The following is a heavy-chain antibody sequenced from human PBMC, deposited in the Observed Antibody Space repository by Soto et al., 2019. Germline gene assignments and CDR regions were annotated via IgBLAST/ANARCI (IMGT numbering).Heavy chain of an antibody. D-gene: IGHD1-20*01. CDR1: GFTFSSYA. CDR3: AKGTRYRPLIYYFDY. V-gene: IGHV3-23*01. Sequence: EVQLLESGGGLVQPGGSLRLSCAASGFTFSSYAMSWVRQAPGKGLEWVSAISGSGGSTYYADSVKGRFTISRDNSRNPLYLQMNSLRAEDTAVYYCAKGTRYRPLIYYFDYWGQGTLVTVSS. J-gene: IGHJ4*02. CDR2: ISGSGGST.